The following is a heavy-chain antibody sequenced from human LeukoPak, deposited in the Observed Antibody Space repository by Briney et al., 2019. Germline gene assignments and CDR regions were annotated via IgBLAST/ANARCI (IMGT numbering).Heavy chain of an antibody. J-gene: IGHJ6*02. CDR1: GGTFSSYT. Sequence: GASVKVSCKASGGTFSSYTISWVRQAPGQGLEWMGRIIPILGIANYAQKFQGRITITADKSTSTAYMELSSLRSEDTAVYYCARAPTAYYYDSGDYYGMDVWGQGTMVTVSS. D-gene: IGHD3-22*01. CDR3: ARAPTAYYYDSGDYYGMDV. CDR2: IIPILGIA. V-gene: IGHV1-69*02.